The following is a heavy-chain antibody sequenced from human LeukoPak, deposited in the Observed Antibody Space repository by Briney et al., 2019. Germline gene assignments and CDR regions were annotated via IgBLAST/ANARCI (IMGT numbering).Heavy chain of an antibody. Sequence: ASVKVSCKASGGTFSSYAFSWVRQAPGQGLEWMGGIIPIFGTANYAQKFQGRVTITADDSTSSAYMELSSLSSEDTAVYYCARSKDLRLDDIYYWGQGTLVTVSS. CDR2: IIPIFGTA. V-gene: IGHV1-69*13. J-gene: IGHJ4*02. D-gene: IGHD3-9*01. CDR3: ARSKDLRLDDIYY. CDR1: GGTFSSYA.